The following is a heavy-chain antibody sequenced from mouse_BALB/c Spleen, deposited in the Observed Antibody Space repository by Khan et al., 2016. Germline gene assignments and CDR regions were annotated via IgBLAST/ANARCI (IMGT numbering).Heavy chain of an antibody. CDR3: ARDKGGLLFDY. J-gene: IGHJ2*01. CDR1: AFTFTDYY. D-gene: IGHD3-1*01. CDR2: IRNKANGFTT. V-gene: IGHV7-3*02. Sequence: EVELVESGGGLVQPGGSLRLSCATSAFTFTDYYMNWVRQPPGKALEWLGFIRNKANGFTTEYSASVRGRFTISRDTFQSILYLQMNTLRAEDSGTYYCARDKGGLLFDYWGQGTTLTVSS.